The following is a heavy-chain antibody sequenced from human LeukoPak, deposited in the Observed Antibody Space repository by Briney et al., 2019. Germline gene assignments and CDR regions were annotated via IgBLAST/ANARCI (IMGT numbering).Heavy chain of an antibody. CDR1: GGSFSGYY. CDR3: ARGSTPYRSYGTRPFDY. Sequence: PSETPSLTCAVYGGSFSGYYWSWIRQPPGKGLEWIGEINHSGSTNYNPSLTSRVTISVDTSKNQFSLKLSSVTAADTAVYYCARGSTPYRSYGTRPFDYWGQGTLVTVSS. J-gene: IGHJ4*02. V-gene: IGHV4-34*01. CDR2: INHSGST. D-gene: IGHD5-18*01.